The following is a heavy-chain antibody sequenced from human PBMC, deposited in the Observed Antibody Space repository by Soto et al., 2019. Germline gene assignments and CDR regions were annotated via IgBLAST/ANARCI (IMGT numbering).Heavy chain of an antibody. CDR2: INAGNGNT. D-gene: IGHD5-12*01. V-gene: IGHV1-3*05. CDR3: ARVSGYYLPDY. J-gene: IGHJ4*02. CDR1: GYTFTNYA. Sequence: QVQLVQSGAEEKKPGASVKVSCKASGYTFTNYAMHWVRQAPGQRLKWKGWINAGNGNTKYSQKVTGRVTITRYTSAGTAYMELSSLRSEDKAVYYCARVSGYYLPDYWGQGTMVTVSS.